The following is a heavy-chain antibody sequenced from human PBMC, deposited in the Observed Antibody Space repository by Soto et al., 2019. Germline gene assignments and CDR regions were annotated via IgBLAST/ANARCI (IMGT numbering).Heavy chain of an antibody. D-gene: IGHD2-15*01. CDR3: AKDISVVAAIYGEDHDAFDI. V-gene: IGHV3-21*01. Sequence: PGGSLRLSCAASGFTFSSYSINWVRQAPGKGLEWVSFIISSSSNKYYADSVKGRFTISRDNSKNTLYLQMNSLRAEDTAVYYCAKDISVVAAIYGEDHDAFDIWGQGTMVTVSS. J-gene: IGHJ3*02. CDR2: IISSSSNK. CDR1: GFTFSSYS.